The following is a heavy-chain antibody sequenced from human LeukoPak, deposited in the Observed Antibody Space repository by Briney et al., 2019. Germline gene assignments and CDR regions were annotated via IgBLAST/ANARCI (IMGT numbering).Heavy chain of an antibody. Sequence: GASVKVPCKDSGYTLTRYYMHRARQAPGQALEGMGWINPNNGGTNYAQKFQGRVTMTTGTYISTAYLDRSSLTSDDVAVRHCARGRGTTSSNFDYWGQGTLVTVSS. CDR1: GYTLTRYY. D-gene: IGHD2-2*01. J-gene: IGHJ4*02. V-gene: IGHV1-2*02. CDR3: ARGRGTTSSNFDY. CDR2: INPNNGGT.